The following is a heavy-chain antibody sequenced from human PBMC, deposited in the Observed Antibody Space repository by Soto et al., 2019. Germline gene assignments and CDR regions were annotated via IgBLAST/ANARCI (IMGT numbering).Heavy chain of an antibody. Sequence: ASVKFSCKASGGTFSSYAISWVRQAPGQGLEWMGGIIPIFGTANYAQKFQGRVTITADESTSTAYMELSSLRSEDTAVYYCARGYSSGWDYYYGMDVWGQGTTVTVSS. V-gene: IGHV1-69*13. J-gene: IGHJ6*02. CDR3: ARGYSSGWDYYYGMDV. CDR2: IIPIFGTA. D-gene: IGHD6-19*01. CDR1: GGTFSSYA.